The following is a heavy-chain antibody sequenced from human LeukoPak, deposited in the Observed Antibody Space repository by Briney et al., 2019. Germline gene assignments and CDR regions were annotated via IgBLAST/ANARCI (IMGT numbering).Heavy chain of an antibody. CDR1: GYTLTELS. Sequence: ASVKVSCKVSGYTLTELSMHWVRRAPGKGLEWMGGFDPEDGETIYAQKFQGRVTMTEDTSTDTAYMELSSLRSEDTAVYYCATGASTVTTLDYWGQGTLVTVSS. D-gene: IGHD4-17*01. V-gene: IGHV1-24*01. CDR2: FDPEDGET. J-gene: IGHJ4*02. CDR3: ATGASTVTTLDY.